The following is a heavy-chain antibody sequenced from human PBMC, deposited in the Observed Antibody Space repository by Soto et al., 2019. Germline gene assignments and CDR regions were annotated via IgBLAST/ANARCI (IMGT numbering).Heavy chain of an antibody. D-gene: IGHD5-18*01. V-gene: IGHV4-34*01. CDR2: INHSGST. J-gene: IGHJ4*02. CDR1: GGSFSGYY. Sequence: QVQLQQWGAGLLKPSETLSLTCAVYGGSFSGYYWSWIRQPPGKGLEWIGEINHSGSTNYNPSLKSRXXIXVXXSKNQFSLKLSSVTAADTAVYYCARGHGYSYGYYYWGQGTLVTVSS. CDR3: ARGHGYSYGYYY.